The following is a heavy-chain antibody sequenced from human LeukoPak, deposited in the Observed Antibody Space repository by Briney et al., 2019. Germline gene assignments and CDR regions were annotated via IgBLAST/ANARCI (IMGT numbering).Heavy chain of an antibody. J-gene: IGHJ4*02. CDR3: ARDAGTDGTYFDY. Sequence: GGSLRLSCAASGSIFGAYALHWVRQAPGKGLEWVAVISYDGSNKYYVDSVKGRITISRDKSKNTVYLQMNSLRVEDTAVYYCARDAGTDGTYFDYWGQGTLVTVSS. CDR1: GSIFGAYA. D-gene: IGHD1-1*01. CDR2: ISYDGSNK. V-gene: IGHV3-30*04.